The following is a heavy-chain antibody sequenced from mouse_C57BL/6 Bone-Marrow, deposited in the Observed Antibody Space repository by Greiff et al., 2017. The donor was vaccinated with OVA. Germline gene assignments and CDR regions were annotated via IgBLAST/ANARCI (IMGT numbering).Heavy chain of an antibody. CDR1: GFTFSSYA. J-gene: IGHJ2*01. V-gene: IGHV5-9-1*02. Sequence: EVQLVESGEGLVKPGGSLKLSCAASGFTFSSYAMSWVRQTPEKRLEWVAYISSGGDYIYYADTVKGRFTISRDNARNTLYLQMSSLKSEDTAMYDCTRGPVTTGGPYFDYWGQGTTLTVSS. CDR3: TRGPVTTGGPYFDY. CDR2: ISSGGDYI. D-gene: IGHD1-1*01.